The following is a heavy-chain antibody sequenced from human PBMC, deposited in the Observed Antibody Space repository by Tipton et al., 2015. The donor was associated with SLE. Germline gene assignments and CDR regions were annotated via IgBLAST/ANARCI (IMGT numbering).Heavy chain of an antibody. J-gene: IGHJ4*02. CDR1: GFIFSDYY. CDR2: VSSSGVLK. Sequence: QLVQSGGGVVQPGGSLRLSCAASGFIFSDYYMSWIRQAPGKGLEWISYVSSSGVLKHYIDSVRGRFTISRDNARNSLFLQMNSLTDEDTAIYYCARDQPEASAGKGLDYWDQGTLVTVSS. V-gene: IGHV3-11*04. CDR3: ARDQPEASAGKGLDY. D-gene: IGHD6-13*01.